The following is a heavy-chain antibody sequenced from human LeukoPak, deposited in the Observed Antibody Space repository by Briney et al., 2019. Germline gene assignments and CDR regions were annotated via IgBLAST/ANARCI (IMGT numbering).Heavy chain of an antibody. D-gene: IGHD1-26*01. Sequence: SETLSLTCTVSGGSISSYYWSWIRQPPGKGLEWIGYIYYSGSTNYNPSLKGRVTISVDTSKNQFSLKLSSVTAADTAVYYCASVSSGSYFGMDVWGQGTTVTVSS. CDR3: ASVSSGSYFGMDV. CDR1: GGSISSYY. J-gene: IGHJ6*02. V-gene: IGHV4-59*01. CDR2: IYYSGST.